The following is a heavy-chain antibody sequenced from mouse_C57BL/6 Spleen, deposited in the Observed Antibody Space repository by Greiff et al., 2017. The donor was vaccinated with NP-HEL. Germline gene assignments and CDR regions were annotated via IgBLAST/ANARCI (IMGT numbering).Heavy chain of an antibody. Sequence: QVQLQQPGTELVKPGASVKLSCKASGYTFTSYWMHWVKQRPGQGLEWIGNINPGNGGTNYNEKFKGKATLTADKSSSTAYMQLSSLTSEDSAVYYCARSYDGDYPYCFDYWGQGTTLTVSA. D-gene: IGHD2-3*01. CDR2: INPGNGGT. J-gene: IGHJ2*01. V-gene: IGHV1-53*01. CDR1: GYTFTSYW. CDR3: ARSYDGDYPYCFDY.